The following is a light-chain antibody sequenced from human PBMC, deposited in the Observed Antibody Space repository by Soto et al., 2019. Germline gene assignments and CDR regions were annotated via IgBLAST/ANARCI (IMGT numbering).Light chain of an antibody. CDR3: QQYNSYSGT. CDR2: DAS. J-gene: IGKJ1*01. Sequence: QMTQSPSTLSASVGDRVTITCRASQSISSWLAWYQQKPGKAPKLLIYDASSLESGVPSRFSGSGSGTEFTLTISSLQPDDFATYYCQQYNSYSGTFGQGTKVDI. V-gene: IGKV1-5*01. CDR1: QSISSW.